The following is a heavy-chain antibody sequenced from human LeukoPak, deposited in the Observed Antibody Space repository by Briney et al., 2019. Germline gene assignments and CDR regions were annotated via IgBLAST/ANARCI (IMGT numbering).Heavy chain of an antibody. CDR2: IDYNGST. D-gene: IGHD3-22*01. V-gene: IGHV4-39*01. CDR1: GGSISSSSYY. CDR3: ARIVVVITGIDY. J-gene: IGHJ4*02. Sequence: KPLETLSLTCTVSGGSISSSSYYWGWIRQPPGKGLEWIGSIDYNGSTYYNPSLKSRVTISVDTSKNQFSLKLNSVTAADTAVYYCARIVVVITGIDYWGQGTLVTVSS.